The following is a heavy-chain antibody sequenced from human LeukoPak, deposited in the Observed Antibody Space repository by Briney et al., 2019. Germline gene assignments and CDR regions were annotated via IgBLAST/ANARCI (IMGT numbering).Heavy chain of an antibody. CDR1: GGSIRSYH. J-gene: IGHJ4*02. CDR3: AREAHCGGDCYSGFDY. Sequence: SETLSLTCTVSGGSIRSYHWSWIRQPPGKRLEWIGYIYDSGSTNYNPSLKSRVTISIDTSKNQFSLKLSSVTAADAAVYYCAREAHCGGDCYSGFDYWGQGTLVTVSS. D-gene: IGHD2-21*02. CDR2: IYDSGST. V-gene: IGHV4-59*01.